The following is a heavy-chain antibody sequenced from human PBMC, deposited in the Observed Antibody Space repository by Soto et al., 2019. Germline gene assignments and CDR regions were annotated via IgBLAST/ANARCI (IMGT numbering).Heavy chain of an antibody. CDR1: GFTFSTYA. V-gene: IGHV3-23*01. Sequence: EVQLLESGGGLVQPGGSLRLSCAASGFTFSTYARNWVRQAPGNGLEWVSAISGSGGSIHYADSMKGRFTISRDNSKNTLYLQMNSLRDEDTAVYHCVKGYWKGDVWGQGTTVTVSS. CDR2: ISGSGGSI. D-gene: IGHD1-1*01. J-gene: IGHJ6*02. CDR3: VKGYWKGDV.